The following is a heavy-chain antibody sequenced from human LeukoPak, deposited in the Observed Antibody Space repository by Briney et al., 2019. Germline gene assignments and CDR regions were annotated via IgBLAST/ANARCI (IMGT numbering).Heavy chain of an antibody. CDR3: AREGYYGSGGDWFDP. CDR2: TYYRSKWYN. J-gene: IGHJ5*02. V-gene: IGHV6-1*01. D-gene: IGHD3-10*01. Sequence: SQTLSLTCALSGDSFSSNSAAWNWIRQSPSRGLEWLGRTYYRSKWYNDYAVSVKSRITINPDTSKNQFSLQLNSVTPEGTAVYYCAREGYYGSGGDWFDPWGQGTLVTVSS. CDR1: GDSFSSNSAA.